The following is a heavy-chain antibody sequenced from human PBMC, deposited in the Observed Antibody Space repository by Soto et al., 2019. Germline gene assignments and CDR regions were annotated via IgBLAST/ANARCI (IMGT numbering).Heavy chain of an antibody. V-gene: IGHV4-59*01. CDR2: IYYTGST. D-gene: IGHD4-17*01. Sequence: PSETLSLTCSVSGSSISPYYWSWIRQPPGKGLEWIGYIYYTGSTKYSPSLKSRVTISLGTSRNQVYLKLSSVTAADTAAYYCTRVGGYYGDYPNFDYWGPGTLVTVSS. J-gene: IGHJ4*02. CDR3: TRVGGYYGDYPNFDY. CDR1: GSSISPYY.